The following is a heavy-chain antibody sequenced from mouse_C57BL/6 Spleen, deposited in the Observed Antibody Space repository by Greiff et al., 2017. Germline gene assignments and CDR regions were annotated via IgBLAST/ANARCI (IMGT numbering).Heavy chain of an antibody. CDR3: AREEGYP. Sequence: VQLQQSGPELVKPGASVKISCKASGYTFTDYYMNWVKQSHGKSLEWIGDINPNNGGTSYNQKFKGKATLTVDKSSSTAYMELRSLTSEDSVVYYCAREEGYPWGQGTSVTVSS. CDR2: INPNNGGT. CDR1: GYTFTDYY. D-gene: IGHD3-2*02. V-gene: IGHV1-26*01. J-gene: IGHJ4*01.